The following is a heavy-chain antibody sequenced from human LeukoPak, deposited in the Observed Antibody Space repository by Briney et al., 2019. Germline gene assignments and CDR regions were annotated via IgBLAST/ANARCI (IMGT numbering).Heavy chain of an antibody. CDR1: GGSFSGCY. V-gene: IGHV4-34*01. CDR2: INHSGST. J-gene: IGHJ6*02. D-gene: IGHD2-2*01. Sequence: SETLSLTCAVYGGSFSGCYWSWIRQPPGKGLEWIGEINHSGSTNYNPSLKSRVTISVDTSKNQFSLKLSSVTAADTAVYYCARGPHCSSTSCRRWYYYYGMDVWGQGTTVTVSS. CDR3: ARGPHCSSTSCRRWYYYYGMDV.